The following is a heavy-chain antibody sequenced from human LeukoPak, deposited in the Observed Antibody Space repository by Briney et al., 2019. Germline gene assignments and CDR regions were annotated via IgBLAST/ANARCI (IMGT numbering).Heavy chain of an antibody. CDR1: GFTFSNYD. Sequence: PGGSLRLSCAASGFTFSNYDMHWVCQATGKGLEWVSAIGTAGDTYYSGSVKGRFTISRENAKNSLYLQMNSLKAGDTAVYYCARGGWFGELLRPFDYWGQGSLVTVSS. J-gene: IGHJ4*02. D-gene: IGHD3-10*01. CDR2: IGTAGDT. V-gene: IGHV3-13*01. CDR3: ARGGWFGELLRPFDY.